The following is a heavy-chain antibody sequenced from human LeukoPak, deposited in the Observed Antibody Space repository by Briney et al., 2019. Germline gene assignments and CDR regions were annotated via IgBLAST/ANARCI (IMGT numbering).Heavy chain of an antibody. D-gene: IGHD3-22*01. CDR2: ISYDGSNK. CDR3: AKGYYDSSGFDY. CDR1: GFTFSSYG. Sequence: PGRSLRLSCAASGFTFSSYGMHWVRQAPGKGLEWVAVISYDGSNKYYADSVKGRFTISRDNSKNTLYLQMNSLRAEDTAVYYCAKGYYDSSGFDYWGQGTLVTVSS. V-gene: IGHV3-30*18. J-gene: IGHJ4*02.